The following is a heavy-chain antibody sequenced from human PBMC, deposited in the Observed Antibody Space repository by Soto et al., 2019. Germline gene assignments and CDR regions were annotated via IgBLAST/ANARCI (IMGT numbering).Heavy chain of an antibody. V-gene: IGHV3-64D*06. Sequence: LSWSAAGFTVIPYAMHWVRQAPGKGLEYVSAISSNGDSTYYADSVKGRFTISRDNSKNTLYLQMSSLRPEQTAVYYCVNSLSNYALNNWFDPWGQGTLVATSS. CDR2: ISSNGDST. CDR3: VNSLSNYALNNWFDP. J-gene: IGHJ5*02. D-gene: IGHD4-4*01. CDR1: GFTVIPYA.